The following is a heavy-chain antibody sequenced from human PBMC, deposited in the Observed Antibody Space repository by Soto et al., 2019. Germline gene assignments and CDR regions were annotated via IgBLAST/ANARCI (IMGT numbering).Heavy chain of an antibody. Sequence: QVQLVQSGAEVKKPGASVKVSCRASGYTLRNYGIAWVRQAPGQGLEWVGWISAYNGDTKYAQRVQGRVTLITDTSTSPAYRELTRLRSDDTAVYYCARVNVGVTPLEPFDFWGQGTWVTVSP. V-gene: IGHV1-18*01. CDR1: GYTLRNYG. D-gene: IGHD1-26*01. CDR3: ARVNVGVTPLEPFDF. J-gene: IGHJ3*01. CDR2: ISAYNGDT.